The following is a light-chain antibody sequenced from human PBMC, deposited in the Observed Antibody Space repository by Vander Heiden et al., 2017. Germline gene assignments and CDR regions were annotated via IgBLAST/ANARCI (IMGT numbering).Light chain of an antibody. CDR1: QSISSW. J-gene: IGKJ1*01. V-gene: IGKV1-5*03. CDR2: KAS. Sequence: DIQMTKSPSTLSASVGARVTITCRATQSISSWLAWYQQKPRKDPKLLIYKASSLEGGVPSRFSGSGSGTEYTLTISSLQPDDFATYYCQQYNIYPWTFGQGTKVEIK. CDR3: QQYNIYPWT.